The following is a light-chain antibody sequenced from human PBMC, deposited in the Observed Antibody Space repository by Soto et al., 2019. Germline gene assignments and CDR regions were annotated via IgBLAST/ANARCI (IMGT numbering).Light chain of an antibody. CDR2: GSS. V-gene: IGKV3-20*01. J-gene: IGKJ2*01. Sequence: EVVLTQSPGTLSLSPGESASLSCRASQSVTNNYLAWYQQRPGQAPRLLIFGSSGRATGIPDRFSGSGSGTDFTLTITRLEPEDFAVYYCHQYGSSYPYTFGQGTKLEIK. CDR3: HQYGSSYPYT. CDR1: QSVTNNY.